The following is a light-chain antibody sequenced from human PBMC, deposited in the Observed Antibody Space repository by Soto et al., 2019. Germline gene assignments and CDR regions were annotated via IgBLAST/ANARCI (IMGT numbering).Light chain of an antibody. V-gene: IGKV1-39*01. J-gene: IGKJ1*01. CDR2: AAS. CDR3: QQSYSLPPT. Sequence: DIQMTQSPSSLSASVGDRVTITCQANQSIATYLNWYQQRPGKAPKLLIYAASSLQSGVPLRFSGGGYGTDLTLTISSLQAEDFATYYCQQSYSLPPTFGQGTKVEIK. CDR1: QSIATY.